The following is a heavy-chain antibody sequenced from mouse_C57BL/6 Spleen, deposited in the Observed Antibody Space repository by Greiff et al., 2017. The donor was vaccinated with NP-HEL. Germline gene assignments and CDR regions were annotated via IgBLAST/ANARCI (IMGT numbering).Heavy chain of an antibody. CDR1: GFTFSSYT. V-gene: IGHV5-9*01. Sequence: EVKLVESGGGLVKPGGSLKLSCAASGFTFSSYTMSWVRQTPEKRLEWVATISGGGGNTYYQDSVKGRFTISRDNAKNTLYLQMSSLRSEDTALYYCARQDYYRAWFAYWGQGTLVTVSA. CDR3: ARQDYYRAWFAY. CDR2: ISGGGGNT. J-gene: IGHJ3*01. D-gene: IGHD2-1*01.